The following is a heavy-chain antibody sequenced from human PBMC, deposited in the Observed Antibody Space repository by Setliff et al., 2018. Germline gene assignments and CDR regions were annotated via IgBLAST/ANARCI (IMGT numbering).Heavy chain of an antibody. J-gene: IGHJ4*02. V-gene: IGHV3-11*04. D-gene: IGHD6-25*01. Sequence: GGSLRLSCAASGFAFSNYYMTWIRQAPGKGLEWISYIHDSGNPTYYADSVKGRFTISRDNARDSLYLQMNSLRAEDTAVYYCVRDTTSGWMLTNWGQGTLVTVSS. CDR2: IHDSGNPT. CDR1: GFAFSNYY. CDR3: VRDTTSGWMLTN.